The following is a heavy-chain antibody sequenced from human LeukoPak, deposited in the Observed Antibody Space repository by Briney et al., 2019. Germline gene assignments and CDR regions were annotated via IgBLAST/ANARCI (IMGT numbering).Heavy chain of an antibody. CDR3: ARASSWGYCSSTSCYGLYYYYYMDV. Sequence: PSETLSLTCTVSGGSISSYYWSWIRQPAGKGLEWIGRIYTSGSTNYNPSLKGRVTMSVDTSKNQFSLKLSSVTAADTAVYYCARASSWGYCSSTSCYGLYYYYYMDVWGKGTTVTISS. J-gene: IGHJ6*03. CDR1: GGSISSYY. D-gene: IGHD2-2*01. V-gene: IGHV4-4*07. CDR2: IYTSGST.